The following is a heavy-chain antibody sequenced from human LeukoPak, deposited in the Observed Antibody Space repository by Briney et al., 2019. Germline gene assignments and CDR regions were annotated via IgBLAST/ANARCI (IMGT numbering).Heavy chain of an antibody. Sequence: SQTLSLTCVVTGDSLSNYSAAWEWIRQSPSRGLEWLGSTYYRSRLYTDYAPAMKSLITVSPDTSKNQFSLQVNSVTPEDTAVYYCARSLRGTYLGALDSWGQGTLVTASS. CDR3: ARSLRGTYLGALDS. CDR2: TYYRSRLYT. V-gene: IGHV6-1*01. CDR1: GDSLSNYSAA. J-gene: IGHJ5*01. D-gene: IGHD7-27*01.